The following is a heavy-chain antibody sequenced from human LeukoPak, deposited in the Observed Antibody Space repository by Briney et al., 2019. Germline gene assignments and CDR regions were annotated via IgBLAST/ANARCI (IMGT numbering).Heavy chain of an antibody. D-gene: IGHD6-13*01. CDR1: GFTFSSYA. CDR3: AKGSSSSWRGNWFDR. CDR2: ISGSGGST. Sequence: GGSLRLSCAASGFTFSSYAMSWVRQAPGKGLEWVSAISGSGGSTYYADSVKGRFTISRDNSKNTLYLQMNSLRAEDTAVYYCAKGSSSSWRGNWFDRWGQGTLVTVSS. J-gene: IGHJ5*02. V-gene: IGHV3-23*01.